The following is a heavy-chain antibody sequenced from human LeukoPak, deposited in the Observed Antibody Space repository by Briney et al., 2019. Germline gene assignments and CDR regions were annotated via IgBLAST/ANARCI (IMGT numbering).Heavy chain of an antibody. V-gene: IGHV3-66*01. CDR1: GLTVSTTY. J-gene: IGHJ4*02. CDR3: ARAFGPYYFDY. Sequence: GGPLRLSCAASGLTVSTTYINWVRQAPGKGLDWVSLIYRGGTTYYADSVKGRFTISRDNSKNTLDLQMNSLRAEDTAFYYCARAFGPYYFDYWGQGALVTVSS. CDR2: IYRGGTT. D-gene: IGHD3-10*01.